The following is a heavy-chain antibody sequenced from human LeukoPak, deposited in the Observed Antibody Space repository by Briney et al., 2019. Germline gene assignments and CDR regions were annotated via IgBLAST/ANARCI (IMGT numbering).Heavy chain of an antibody. D-gene: IGHD6-6*01. CDR2: ISAYNGNT. Sequence: ASVKVSCKASGYTFTSYGISWVRQAPGQGLEWMGWISAYNGNTNYAQKLQGRVTMTTDTSTSTACMELSSLRSDDTAVYYCARDLGAARPNWFDPWGQGTLVTVSS. V-gene: IGHV1-18*01. CDR3: ARDLGAARPNWFDP. J-gene: IGHJ5*02. CDR1: GYTFTSYG.